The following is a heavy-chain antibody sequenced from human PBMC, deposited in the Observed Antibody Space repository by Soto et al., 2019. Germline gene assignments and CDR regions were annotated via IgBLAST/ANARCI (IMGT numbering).Heavy chain of an antibody. D-gene: IGHD2-21*01. V-gene: IGHV4-39*01. Sequence: YGLIRQPPGKGLEWIGSIYYSGSTYYNPSLKSRVTISVDTSKNQFSLKRSSVTVADTAVYYCASFFFQAEDGIRDL. CDR3: ASFFFQAEDGIRDL. J-gene: IGHJ2*01. CDR2: IYYSGST.